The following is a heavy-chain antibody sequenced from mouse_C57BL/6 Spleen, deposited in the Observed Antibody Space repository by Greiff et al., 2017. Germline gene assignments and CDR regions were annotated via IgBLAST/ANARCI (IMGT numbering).Heavy chain of an antibody. D-gene: IGHD2-2*01. Sequence: QVQLQQSGAELVRPGASVTLSCKASGYTFTDYEMHWVQQTPVHGLEWIGAIGPETCGTSYTQTFTGPAILTADKSSSTGYMELRSLTSEDSAVDYCARVGLPLLDYWGQGTTLTVSS. V-gene: IGHV1-15*01. J-gene: IGHJ2*01. CDR2: IGPETCGT. CDR1: GYTFTDYE. CDR3: ARVGLPLLDY.